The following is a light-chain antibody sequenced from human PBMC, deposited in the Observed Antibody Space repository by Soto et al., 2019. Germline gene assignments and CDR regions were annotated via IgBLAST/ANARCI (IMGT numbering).Light chain of an antibody. J-gene: IGKJ1*01. CDR1: QSLIHSDGNTY. Sequence: DVVMTQSPLSLPVTLGQPASISCRSSQSLIHSDGNTYLSWFQQRPGQSPRRLIYEVSDRDSGVPERFSGSGSGADFPLKISRVEAEDVGVYYCMQGTHWPWTFGQGTEVEI. CDR3: MQGTHWPWT. CDR2: EVS. V-gene: IGKV2-30*02.